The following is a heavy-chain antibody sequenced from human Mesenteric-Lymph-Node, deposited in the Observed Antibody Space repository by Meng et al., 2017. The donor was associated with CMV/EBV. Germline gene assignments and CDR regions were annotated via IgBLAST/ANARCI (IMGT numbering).Heavy chain of an antibody. CDR3: AREVVGSGFDY. CDR1: GDSVNSGSYY. D-gene: IGHD2-15*01. CDR2: IYYSGNT. Sequence: CTVSGDSVNSGSYYWSWIRQPPGKGLEWIGYIYYSGNTNYNPSLKSRVAISLDTSKNQFSLKLMSVTAADTAVYYCAREVVGSGFDYWGQGTLVTVSS. V-gene: IGHV4-61*01. J-gene: IGHJ4*02.